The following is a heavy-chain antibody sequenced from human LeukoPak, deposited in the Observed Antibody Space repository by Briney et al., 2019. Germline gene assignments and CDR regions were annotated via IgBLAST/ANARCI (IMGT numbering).Heavy chain of an antibody. CDR2: ISGSGGST. Sequence: GGSLRLSCAASGFTFSSYGMSWVRQAPGKGLEWVSAISGSGGSTYYADSVKGRFTISRDNYKNTLYLQMNRLRSDDTAFYYCAKDRRSWQLAPQVEDSWGQGTLVTVSS. CDR3: AKDRRSWQLAPQVEDS. CDR1: GFTFSSYG. J-gene: IGHJ4*02. V-gene: IGHV3-23*01. D-gene: IGHD4-23*01.